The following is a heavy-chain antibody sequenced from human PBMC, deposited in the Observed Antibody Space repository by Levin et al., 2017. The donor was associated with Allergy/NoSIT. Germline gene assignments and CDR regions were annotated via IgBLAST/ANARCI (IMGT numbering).Heavy chain of an antibody. V-gene: IGHV3-53*01. CDR3: ARHGPKVPPGGLKSNWGIDY. CDR1: GFTVSSNF. D-gene: IGHD2-2*01. Sequence: PAGGSLRLSCAASGFTVSSNFLSWVRQAPGKGLEWLSVIYSGGDTYYADSVKDRFTISRDNYKNTVYLQMNSLRAEDTAVYYCARHGPKVPPGGLKSNWGIDYWGQGTLVTVSS. CDR2: IYSGGDT. J-gene: IGHJ4*02.